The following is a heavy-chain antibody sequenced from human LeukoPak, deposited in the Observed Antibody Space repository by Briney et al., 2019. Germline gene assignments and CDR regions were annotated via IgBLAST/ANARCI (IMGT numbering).Heavy chain of an antibody. V-gene: IGHV1-58*01. CDR2: IVVGSGNT. D-gene: IGHD2/OR15-2a*01. CDR3: ARMSSYYYYGMDV. Sequence: ASVKVSCKASGFTFTSSAVQWVRQARGQRLEWIGWIVVGSGNTNYAQKLQERVTITRDMSTSTAYMELSSLRSEDTAVYYCARMSSYYYYGMDVWGQGTTVTVSS. J-gene: IGHJ6*02. CDR1: GFTFTSSA.